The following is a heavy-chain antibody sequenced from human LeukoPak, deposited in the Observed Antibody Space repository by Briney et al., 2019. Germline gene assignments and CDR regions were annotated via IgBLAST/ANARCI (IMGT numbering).Heavy chain of an antibody. Sequence: PSETLSLTCTVSGGSISSSSYYWGWIRQPPGKGLEWIGSIYYSGSTYYNPSLKSRVTISVDTSKNQFSLKLSSVTAADTAVYYCARGPQTTVTTPYYYYGMDVWGQGTTVTVSS. CDR2: IYYSGST. CDR1: GGSISSSSYY. CDR3: ARGPQTTVTTPYYYYGMDV. V-gene: IGHV4-39*01. D-gene: IGHD4-11*01. J-gene: IGHJ6*02.